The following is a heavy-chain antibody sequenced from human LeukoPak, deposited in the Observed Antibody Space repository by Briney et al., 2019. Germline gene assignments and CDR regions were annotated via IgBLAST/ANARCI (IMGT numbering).Heavy chain of an antibody. CDR3: ASGYNSQYFDY. Sequence: SETLSLTCTVSGGSVSSGSYYRSWIRQPPGKGLEWIGYIYYSGSTNYNPSLKSRVTISVDTSKNQFSLKLSSVTAADTAVYYCASGYNSQYFDYWGQGTLVTVSS. V-gene: IGHV4-61*01. CDR2: IYYSGST. J-gene: IGHJ4*02. D-gene: IGHD1-14*01. CDR1: GGSVSSGSYY.